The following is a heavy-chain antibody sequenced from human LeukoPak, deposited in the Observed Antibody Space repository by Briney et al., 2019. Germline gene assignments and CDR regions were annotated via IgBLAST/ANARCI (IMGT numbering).Heavy chain of an antibody. Sequence: GRSLRLSCAASGFTFSSYGMHWVRQAPGKGLEWVAVIWYDGSSKYYADSVKGRFTISRDNSKNTLYLQMNSLRAEDTAVYYCARVNGDFWSGYGLDYWGQGTLVTVSS. V-gene: IGHV3-33*01. CDR3: ARVNGDFWSGYGLDY. D-gene: IGHD3-3*01. CDR2: IWYDGSSK. CDR1: GFTFSSYG. J-gene: IGHJ4*02.